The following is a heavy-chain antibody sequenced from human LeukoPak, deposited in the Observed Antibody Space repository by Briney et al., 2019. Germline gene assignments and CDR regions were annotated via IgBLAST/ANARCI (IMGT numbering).Heavy chain of an antibody. D-gene: IGHD4-11*01. Sequence: SETLSLTCAVYGGSFSGYYWSWIRQPPGKGLEWIGEINHSGSTNYNPSLKSRVTISVDTSKNQFSLKLSSVTAADTAVYYCARGNDYSNYYFDYWGQGTLVTVSS. CDR3: ARGNDYSNYYFDY. CDR2: INHSGST. V-gene: IGHV4-34*01. CDR1: GGSFSGYY. J-gene: IGHJ4*02.